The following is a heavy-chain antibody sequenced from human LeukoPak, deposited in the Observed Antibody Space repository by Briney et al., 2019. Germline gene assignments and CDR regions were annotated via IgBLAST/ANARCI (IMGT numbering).Heavy chain of an antibody. D-gene: IGHD6-13*01. V-gene: IGHV1-69*04. Sequence: ASVKVSCKASGGTFSSYAISWVRQAPGQGLEWMGRIIPILGIANYAQKFQGRVTMTTDTSTSTAYMELRSLRSDDTAVYYCARALTRGQQLVLEKYYYYYMDVWGKGTTVTVSS. CDR1: GGTFSSYA. J-gene: IGHJ6*03. CDR3: ARALTRGQQLVLEKYYYYYMDV. CDR2: IIPILGIA.